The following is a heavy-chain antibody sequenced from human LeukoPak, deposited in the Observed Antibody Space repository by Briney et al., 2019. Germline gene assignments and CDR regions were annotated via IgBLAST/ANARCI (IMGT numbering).Heavy chain of an antibody. Sequence: SVKVSCKASGGTFSSYAISWVRQAPGQGLEWMGGIIPIFGTANYAQKFQGRVTITADKSTSTAYMELSSLRSEDTAVYYCARGGGRNHYYYYYYYMDVWGKGTTVTVSS. CDR3: ARGGGRNHYYYYYYYMDV. CDR2: IIPIFGTA. V-gene: IGHV1-69*06. J-gene: IGHJ6*03. CDR1: GGTFSSYA. D-gene: IGHD1-14*01.